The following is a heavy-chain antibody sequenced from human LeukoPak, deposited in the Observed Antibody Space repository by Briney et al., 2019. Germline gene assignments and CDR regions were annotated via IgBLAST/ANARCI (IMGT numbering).Heavy chain of an antibody. D-gene: IGHD2-2*01. J-gene: IGHJ4*02. CDR3: ARAVGVVDCGAHSCKPYHFDS. CDR2: LASGGNT. Sequence: GGSLRLSCAASGFTFSSYAMSWVRQAPGKGLEWVSLLASGGNTFFADSVKGRFTLSRDNSENTVYLQMNSLRAEDTAVYYCARAVGVVDCGAHSCKPYHFDSWGQGTLVAVSS. V-gene: IGHV3-66*01. CDR1: GFTFSSYA.